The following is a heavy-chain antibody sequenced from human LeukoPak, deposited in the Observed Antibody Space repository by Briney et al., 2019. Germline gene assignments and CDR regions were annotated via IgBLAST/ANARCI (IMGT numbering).Heavy chain of an antibody. Sequence: ASVKVSCKASGGTFSSYAISWVRQAPGQGLEWMGGIIPIFGTANYAQKFQGRVTITADESTSTAYMEPSSLRSEDTAVYYCARTPWVTTGFGAFDIWGQGTMVTVSS. CDR3: ARTPWVTTGFGAFDI. D-gene: IGHD4-17*01. J-gene: IGHJ3*02. CDR2: IIPIFGTA. CDR1: GGTFSSYA. V-gene: IGHV1-69*01.